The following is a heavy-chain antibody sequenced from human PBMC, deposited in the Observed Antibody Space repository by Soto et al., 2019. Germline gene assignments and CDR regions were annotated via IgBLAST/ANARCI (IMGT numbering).Heavy chain of an antibody. Sequence: QVQLQESGPGLVKPSETLSLTCTVSGGSVSSGSYYWSWIRQPPGKGLEWIGYIYYSGSTNYNPSLKSRVTISVDRSKNQFSLKLSSVTAADTAVYYCARDRKSLGFDYWGQGTLVTVSS. V-gene: IGHV4-61*01. CDR1: GGSVSSGSYY. D-gene: IGHD3-16*01. J-gene: IGHJ4*02. CDR3: ARDRKSLGFDY. CDR2: IYYSGST.